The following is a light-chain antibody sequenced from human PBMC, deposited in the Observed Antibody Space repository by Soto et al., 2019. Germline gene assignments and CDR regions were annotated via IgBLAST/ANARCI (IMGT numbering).Light chain of an antibody. CDR2: GAS. CDR3: QQYNNSPPWT. V-gene: IGKV3-15*01. CDR1: QSVSSN. J-gene: IGKJ1*01. Sequence: GERAPLSCRASQSVSSNLAWYQQKPGQAPRLLIYGASTRATGIPARFSGSGSGTEFTLTISSLQSEDFAVYYCQQYNNSPPWTFGQGTKVDIK.